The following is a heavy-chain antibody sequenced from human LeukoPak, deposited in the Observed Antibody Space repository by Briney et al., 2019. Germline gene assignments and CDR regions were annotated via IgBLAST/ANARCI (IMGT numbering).Heavy chain of an antibody. D-gene: IGHD2-2*01. V-gene: IGHV7-4-1*02. CDR2: INTNTGNP. J-gene: IGHJ5*02. Sequence: ASVKVSCKAPGGTFSSYAISWVRQAPGQGLEWMGWINTNTGNPTYAQGFTGRFVFSLDTSVSTAYLQISSLKAEDTAVYYCARYCSSTSCYGPGGFDPWGQGTLVTVSS. CDR1: GGTFSSYA. CDR3: ARYCSSTSCYGPGGFDP.